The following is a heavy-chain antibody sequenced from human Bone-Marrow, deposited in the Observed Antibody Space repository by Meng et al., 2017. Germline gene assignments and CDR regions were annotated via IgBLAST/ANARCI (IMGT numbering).Heavy chain of an antibody. V-gene: IGHV4-31*03. J-gene: IGHJ6*02. D-gene: IGHD3-10*01. CDR1: GGSISSGGYY. CDR3: ARSEFSTWFGELLYHYYYYGMDV. CDR2: IYDSGST. Sequence: SETLSLTCTVSGGSISSGGYYWSWIRQHPGKGLEWIGYIYDSGSTYYNPTLKSRVTISVDTSKNQFSLKLSSVTAADTAVDYCARSEFSTWFGELLYHYYYYGMDVWGQGTTVTVSS.